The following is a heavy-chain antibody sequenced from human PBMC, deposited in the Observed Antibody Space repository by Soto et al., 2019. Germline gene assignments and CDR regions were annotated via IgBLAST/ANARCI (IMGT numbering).Heavy chain of an antibody. CDR3: ARDSVALDY. J-gene: IGHJ4*02. CDR2: IWYDGSNK. CDR1: GVTFRSYG. Sequence: PXGSLKLSCAAAGVTFRSYGMRWARQAPGKGLEWVAVIWYDGSNKYYADSVKGRFTISRDNSKNTLYLQMNSLRAEDTAVYYCARDSVALDYWGQGTLVTVSS. D-gene: IGHD6-19*01. V-gene: IGHV3-33*01.